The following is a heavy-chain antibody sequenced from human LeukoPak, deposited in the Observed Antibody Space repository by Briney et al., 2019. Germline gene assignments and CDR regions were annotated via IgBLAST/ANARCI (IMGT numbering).Heavy chain of an antibody. CDR1: GFTFSSYA. V-gene: IGHV3-23*01. CDR3: TNQPILAGTIDY. D-gene: IGHD3-9*01. J-gene: IGHJ4*02. Sequence: GGSLRLSCAASGFTFSSYAMSWVRQAPGKGLEWVSAISGSGGSTYYADSVKGRFTISRDNSKNTLYLEMNNLRAEDTALYYCTNQPILAGTIDYWGQGTLVTVSS. CDR2: ISGSGGST.